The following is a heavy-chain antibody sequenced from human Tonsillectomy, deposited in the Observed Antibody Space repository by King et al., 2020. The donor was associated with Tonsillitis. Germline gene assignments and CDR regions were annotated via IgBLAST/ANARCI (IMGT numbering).Heavy chain of an antibody. CDR2: ISGSGDST. D-gene: IGHD2-2*01. V-gene: IGHV3-23*04. J-gene: IGHJ4*02. CDR1: GFTFSRNA. CDR3: AKVGICSSTSCYHFDY. Sequence: VQLVESGGGLVQPGGSLRLSCAASGFTFSRNAMSWVRQAPGKGLEWVSAISGSGDSTYYADSVKGRFTISRDNSKNTLYLQMSSLRAEDTAIYYWAKVGICSSTSCYHFDYWGQGTLVTVSS.